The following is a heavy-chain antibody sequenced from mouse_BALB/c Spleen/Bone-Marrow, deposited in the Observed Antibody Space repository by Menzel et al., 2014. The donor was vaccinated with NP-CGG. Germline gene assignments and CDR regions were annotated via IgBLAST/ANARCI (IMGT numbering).Heavy chain of an antibody. CDR1: GFTFSDYY. Sequence: EVKLVESGGGLVQPGGSLKLSCATSGFTFSDYYMFWVRQTPDKSLEWIAYISNGDGSTYYQDTVKGRFTISRDNAKNTLYLKMSSLKSEDTAMFYCARESYGYAMDYWGQGTSVTVSS. V-gene: IGHV5-12*02. CDR3: ARESYGYAMDY. D-gene: IGHD1-1*01. CDR2: ISNGDGST. J-gene: IGHJ4*01.